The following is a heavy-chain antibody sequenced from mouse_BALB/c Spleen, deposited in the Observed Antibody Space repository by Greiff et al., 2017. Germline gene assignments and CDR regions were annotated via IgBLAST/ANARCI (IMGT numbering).Heavy chain of an antibody. V-gene: IGHV1-15*01. CDR3: TRGYYGWYFDV. CDR2: IDPETGGT. J-gene: IGHJ1*01. D-gene: IGHD1-1*01. CDR1: GYTFTDYE. Sequence: QVQLQQSGAELVRPGASVTLSCKASGYTFTDYEMHWVKQTPVHGLEWIGAIDPETGGTAYNQKFKGKATLTADKSSSTAYMELRSLTSEDSAVYYCTRGYYGWYFDVWGAGTTVTVSS.